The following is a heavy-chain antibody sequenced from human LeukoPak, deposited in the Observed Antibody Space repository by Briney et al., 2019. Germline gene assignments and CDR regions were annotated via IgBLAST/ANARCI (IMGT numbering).Heavy chain of an antibody. CDR3: ARDDVGATPFDY. Sequence: PGGSLRLSCTASGFTFSYFWMSWVRQAPGKGLEWVANINLDGTERHYVDSVKGRFTISRDNARKSLYLQMNSLGDEDTAVYYCARDDVGATPFDYWGQGTLVTVSS. D-gene: IGHD1-26*01. J-gene: IGHJ4*02. V-gene: IGHV3-7*05. CDR2: INLDGTER. CDR1: GFTFSYFW.